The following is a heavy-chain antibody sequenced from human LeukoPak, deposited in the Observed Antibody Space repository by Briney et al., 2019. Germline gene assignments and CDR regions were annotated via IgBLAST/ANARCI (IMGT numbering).Heavy chain of an antibody. CDR3: AKDRGSGWPQFDY. CDR1: GFSFGSYA. D-gene: IGHD6-19*01. V-gene: IGHV3-23*01. CDR2: ISGRGGST. Sequence: GGSLRLSCAASGFSFGSYAMSWVRQAPGKGLEWVSAISGRGGSTYYADSVKGRFTISRDNSKNTLYLQTNSLRAEDTAVYYCAKDRGSGWPQFDYWGQGTLVTVPS. J-gene: IGHJ4*02.